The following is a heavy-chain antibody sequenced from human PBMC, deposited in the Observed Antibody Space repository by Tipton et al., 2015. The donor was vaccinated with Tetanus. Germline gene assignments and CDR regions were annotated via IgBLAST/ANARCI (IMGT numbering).Heavy chain of an antibody. D-gene: IGHD6-6*01. CDR2: ISPNRGVT. J-gene: IGHJ5*02. Sequence: QVQLVQSGAEVKRPGASVKVSCKASGYTFTGHYIHWVRQAPGQGLEWMGWISPNRGVTNYGKKFQGRATMTSDTSITTAYMELSSLTSDDTAVYYCARDSTITPRPPWFGRCGQGTLVTVSS. V-gene: IGHV1-2*02. CDR3: ARDSTITPRPPWFGR. CDR1: GYTFTGHY.